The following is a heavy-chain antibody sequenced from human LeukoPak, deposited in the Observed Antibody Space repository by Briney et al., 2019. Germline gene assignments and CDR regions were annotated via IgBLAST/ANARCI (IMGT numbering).Heavy chain of an antibody. D-gene: IGHD6-19*01. J-gene: IGHJ3*02. CDR3: ARSLQWLVRRSDAFDI. V-gene: IGHV1-18*01. CDR1: GGTFSSYA. CDR2: ISAYNGNT. Sequence: GASVKVSCKASGGTFSSYAISWVRQSPGQGLEWMGWISAYNGNTNYAQKLQGRVTMTTDTSTSTAYMELRSLRSDDTAVYYCARSLQWLVRRSDAFDIWGQGTMVTVSS.